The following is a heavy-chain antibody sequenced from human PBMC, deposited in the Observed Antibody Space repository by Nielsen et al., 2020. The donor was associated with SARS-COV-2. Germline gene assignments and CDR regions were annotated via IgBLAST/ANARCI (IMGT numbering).Heavy chain of an antibody. CDR1: GFTFSSYA. CDR2: ISGSGGST. J-gene: IGHJ5*02. Sequence: GESLKISCAASGFTFSSYAMSWVRQAPGKGLEWVSAISGSGGSTYYADSVKGRFTISRDNAKNTLYLQMNSLRAEDTAVYYCATAGWFDPWGQGTLVTVSS. V-gene: IGHV3-23*01. CDR3: ATAGWFDP. D-gene: IGHD6-19*01.